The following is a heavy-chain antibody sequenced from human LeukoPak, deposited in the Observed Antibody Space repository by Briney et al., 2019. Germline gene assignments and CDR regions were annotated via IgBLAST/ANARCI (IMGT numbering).Heavy chain of an antibody. CDR1: GGSVSGYH. D-gene: IGHD2-8*01. J-gene: IGHJ4*02. CDR2: IYFTGST. V-gene: IGHV4-59*02. CDR3: ARVTAAGVGFDH. Sequence: SETLSLTCTVSGGSVSGYHWSWIRQPPGQGLECIGHIYFTGSTTYNPSLKSRATIPVTPPQTQFSLSLTSVTSADTAVNYCARVTAAGVGFDHWGQGTLVTVSS.